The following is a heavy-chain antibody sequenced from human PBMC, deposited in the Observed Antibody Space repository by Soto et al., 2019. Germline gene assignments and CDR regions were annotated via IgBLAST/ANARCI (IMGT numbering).Heavy chain of an antibody. CDR3: ARALGHSSSWYGDS. CDR1: GFSFSNYW. D-gene: IGHD6-13*01. V-gene: IGHV3-7*01. CDR2: IEQDGSDK. J-gene: IGHJ4*02. Sequence: GGSLRLSCSASGFSFSNYWMAWVRQAPGKGLEWVANIEQDGSDKFYVGSLRGRFTISRDNAKNSLYLQMNSLRAEDSAVYYCARALGHSSSWYGDSWGQGTPVTVSS.